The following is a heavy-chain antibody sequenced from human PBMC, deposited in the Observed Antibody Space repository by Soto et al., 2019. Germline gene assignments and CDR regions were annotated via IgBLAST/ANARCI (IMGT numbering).Heavy chain of an antibody. D-gene: IGHD6-13*01. CDR1: GFTFSNSA. CDR2: ISYDGASK. CDR3: ARVAATAHYFDY. Sequence: QVQLVESGGGVVQPGRSLRLSCAASGFTFSNSAIHWVRQPPGKGLEWVALISYDGASKYYADSVKGRFIISRDNAKNTVYLQLNSLRAEDTAAYCCARVAATAHYFDYWGQGSLVTVSS. J-gene: IGHJ4*02. V-gene: IGHV3-30-3*01.